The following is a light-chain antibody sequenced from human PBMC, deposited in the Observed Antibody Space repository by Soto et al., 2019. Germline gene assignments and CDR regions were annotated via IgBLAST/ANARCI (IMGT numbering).Light chain of an antibody. CDR1: QILLHSNGYNY. CDR2: LGS. Sequence: DIVMTQSPLSLPVTPGEPASISCRSSQILLHSNGYNYLDWYLQKPGQSPQLLIYLGSNRASGVPDRFSGSGSGTDFTLKINRVEAEDVGVYYCMQALHTPLTFGGGTKVDIK. CDR3: MQALHTPLT. V-gene: IGKV2-28*01. J-gene: IGKJ4*01.